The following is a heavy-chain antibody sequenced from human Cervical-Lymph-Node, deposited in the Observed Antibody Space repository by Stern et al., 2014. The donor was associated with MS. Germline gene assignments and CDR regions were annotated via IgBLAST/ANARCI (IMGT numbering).Heavy chain of an antibody. Sequence: QVQLVESGAEVKKPGASVEVSCKASGYTFRDYGITWVRQAPGQGLEWMGWISAYNGKTNYAQMLQGRVTMTTDTSTSTAYMELRSLSSDDAAVYYCARSSFSNSSLFDYWGQGTLLTVSS. V-gene: IGHV1-18*01. CDR2: ISAYNGKT. CDR1: GYTFRDYG. D-gene: IGHD6-6*01. J-gene: IGHJ4*02. CDR3: ARSSFSNSSLFDY.